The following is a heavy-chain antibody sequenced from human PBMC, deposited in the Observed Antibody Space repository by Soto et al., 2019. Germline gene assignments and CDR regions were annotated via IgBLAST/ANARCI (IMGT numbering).Heavy chain of an antibody. CDR2: IYYSGST. V-gene: IGHV4-39*01. CDR1: GGSISSSSYY. D-gene: IGHD3-10*01. CDR3: ATSTTRRGAEY. J-gene: IGHJ4*02. Sequence: QLQLQESGPGLVKPSETLSLTCTVSGGSISSSSYYWGWIRQPPGKGLEWIGSIYYSGSTYYNPSLKSRVTISVDTTKNQFTLKLSSVTAADTSVYYCATSTTRRGAEYWGQGTLVTVSS.